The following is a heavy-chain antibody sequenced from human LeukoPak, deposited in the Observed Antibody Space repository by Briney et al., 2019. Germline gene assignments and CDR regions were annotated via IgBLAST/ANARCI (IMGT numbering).Heavy chain of an antibody. D-gene: IGHD6-13*01. CDR3: ARRAGSWYSPLDY. CDR1: GYSFTNYW. Sequence: GESLKISCKGSGYSFTNYWIGWVRQMPGKGLGWMGIIYPGDSDTRYSPSFQGQVTISADKSISTAYLQWSSLKASDTAMYYCARRAGSWYSPLDYWGQGTLVTVSS. V-gene: IGHV5-51*01. J-gene: IGHJ4*02. CDR2: IYPGDSDT.